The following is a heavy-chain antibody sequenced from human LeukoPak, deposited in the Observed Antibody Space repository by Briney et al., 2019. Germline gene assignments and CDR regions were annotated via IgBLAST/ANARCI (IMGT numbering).Heavy chain of an antibody. CDR2: IYSGGST. J-gene: IGHJ4*02. V-gene: IGHV3-66*01. CDR1: GFAVSSYY. CDR3: ASGGDLYYFDY. D-gene: IGHD2-21*02. Sequence: PGGSLRLSCAASGFAVSSYYMSWVRQAPGKGLEWVSVIYSGGSTYYADSVKGRFTISRDNSKNTLYLQMNSLRAEDTAVYYCASGGDLYYFDYWGQGTLVTVSS.